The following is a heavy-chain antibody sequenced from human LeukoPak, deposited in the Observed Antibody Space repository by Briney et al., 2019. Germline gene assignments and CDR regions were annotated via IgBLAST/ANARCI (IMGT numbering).Heavy chain of an antibody. CDR2: LTSDGST. J-gene: IGHJ3*01. V-gene: IGHV3-23*01. Sequence: GGSLRLSCAASGFTFSNYAISWVRQAPGKGLEWVSALTSDGSTFYTGSVKGRFTISRDNSKNTLSLQMNSLRAADTAVYYCARESIVGLTPLIDLWGQGAMVTVSS. CDR1: GFTFSNYA. CDR3: ARESIVGLTPLIDL. D-gene: IGHD1-26*01.